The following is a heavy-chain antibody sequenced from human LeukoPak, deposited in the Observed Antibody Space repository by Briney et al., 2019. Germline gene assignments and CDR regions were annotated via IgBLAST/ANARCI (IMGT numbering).Heavy chain of an antibody. D-gene: IGHD1-14*01. Sequence: GGSLRLSCAASEFTFSRYWMSWVRQAPGKGLEWVANIKQDGSTKYYLDSVKGRFTISRDNSKNTLYLQMNSLRAEDTAVYYCAKNPDDWGQGTLVTVSS. CDR3: AKNPDD. V-gene: IGHV3-7*03. J-gene: IGHJ4*02. CDR2: IKQDGSTK. CDR1: EFTFSRYW.